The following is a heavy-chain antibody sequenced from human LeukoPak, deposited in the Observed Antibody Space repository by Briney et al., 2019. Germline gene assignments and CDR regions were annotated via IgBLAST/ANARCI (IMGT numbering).Heavy chain of an antibody. J-gene: IGHJ4*02. CDR3: ARKGGYSSGYYY. V-gene: IGHV3-7*01. CDR2: IKQDGSEK. D-gene: IGHD3-22*01. Sequence: GGSLRLSCAASGFTFSSFTMSWVRQAPGKGLEWVANIKQDGSEKYYVDSVKGRFTISRDNAKNSLYLQMDSLRVEDTAVYYCARKGGYSSGYYYWGQGTLVTVSS. CDR1: GFTFSSFT.